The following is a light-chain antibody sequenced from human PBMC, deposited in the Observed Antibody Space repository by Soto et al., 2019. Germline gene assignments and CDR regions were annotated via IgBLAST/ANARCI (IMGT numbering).Light chain of an antibody. V-gene: IGKV2-28*01. J-gene: IGKJ4*01. CDR1: QSLLHSNGYNY. CDR3: MQALQTPLT. Sequence: DIVMTQSPLPLPVTPGEPASISCRSSQSLLHSNGYNYLDWYMQKPGQSPHLLIYLGSNRASGVPDRFSGSGSGTDFTLKISRVEAEDVGVYYCMQALQTPLTFGGGTKVDIK. CDR2: LGS.